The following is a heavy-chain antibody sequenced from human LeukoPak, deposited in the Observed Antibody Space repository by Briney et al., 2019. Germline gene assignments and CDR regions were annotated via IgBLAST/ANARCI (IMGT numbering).Heavy chain of an antibody. D-gene: IGHD6-19*01. CDR3: ARDTSGWYKRFGY. CDR1: GFTFSSYE. J-gene: IGHJ4*02. V-gene: IGHV3-48*03. Sequence: GGSLRLSCAASGFTFSSYEMNWVRQAPGKGLEWISYISGSGSTIYYADSVKGRFTISRDNAENSLYLQMNSLRAEDTAVYYCARDTSGWYKRFGYWGQGTLVTVSS. CDR2: ISGSGSTI.